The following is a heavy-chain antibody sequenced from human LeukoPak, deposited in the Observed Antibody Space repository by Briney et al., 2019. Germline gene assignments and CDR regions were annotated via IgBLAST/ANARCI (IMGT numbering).Heavy chain of an antibody. CDR1: GFTFSSYG. V-gene: IGHV3-33*06. Sequence: PGGSLRLSCAVSGFTFSSYGMHWVRQAPGKGLEWVAVIWFDGSNKYYGDSVKGRFPVSRDNSKNTLYLQMNSLRAEDMAVYYCAKDTGQKTGTTSTFDHWGQGTLVTVSS. CDR2: IWFDGSNK. CDR3: AKDTGQKTGTTSTFDH. J-gene: IGHJ4*02. D-gene: IGHD1-7*01.